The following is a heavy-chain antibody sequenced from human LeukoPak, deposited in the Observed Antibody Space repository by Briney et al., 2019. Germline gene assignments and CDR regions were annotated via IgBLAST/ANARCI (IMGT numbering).Heavy chain of an antibody. V-gene: IGHV3-48*03. J-gene: IGHJ3*02. CDR3: ARGYYGSGSSYPDAFDI. D-gene: IGHD3-10*01. Sequence: GGSLRLSCAASGFTFSSYEMNWVRQAPGKGLEWVSYISSSGSTIYYADSVKGRFTISRDNAKNSLYLHMNSLRAEDTAVYYCARGYYGSGSSYPDAFDIWGQGTMVTVSS. CDR2: ISSSGSTI. CDR1: GFTFSSYE.